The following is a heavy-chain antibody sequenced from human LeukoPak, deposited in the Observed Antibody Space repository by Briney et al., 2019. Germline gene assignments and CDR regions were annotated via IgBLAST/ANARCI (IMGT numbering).Heavy chain of an antibody. CDR3: ARGFFAQLSWFDP. J-gene: IGHJ5*02. CDR1: GGSFSGYY. Sequence: SETLSLTCAVYGGSFSGYYWSWIRQPPGKGLEWIGEINHSGSTNYNPSLKSRVTISVDTSKNQFSLKLSSVTAADTAVYYCARGFFAQLSWFDPWGQGTLVTVSS. D-gene: IGHD5-18*01. V-gene: IGHV4-34*01. CDR2: INHSGST.